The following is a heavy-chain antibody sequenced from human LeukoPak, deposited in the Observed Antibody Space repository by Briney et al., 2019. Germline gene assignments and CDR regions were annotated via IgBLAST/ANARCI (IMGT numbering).Heavy chain of an antibody. CDR1: PGPMDSILDL. D-gene: IGHD5/OR15-5a*01. Sequence: PSDTLSLPYAVSPGPMDSILDLWTWIRQPAGGVLEWIGRISNNGGPAYNPSLRSRVNITLDTSNNHLSLKVTSVPAADTAVYYCAREPKDIYSPSWGLYDTYYYIDAWGKGTTVTVSS. J-gene: IGHJ6*03. CDR2: ISNNGGP. CDR3: AREPKDIYSPSWGLYDTYYYIDA. V-gene: IGHV4-61*02.